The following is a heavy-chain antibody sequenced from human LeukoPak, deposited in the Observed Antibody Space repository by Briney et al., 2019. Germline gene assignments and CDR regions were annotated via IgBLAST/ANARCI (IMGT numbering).Heavy chain of an antibody. Sequence: SETLSLTCTVSGGSISSYYWSWIRQPPGKGLEWIGYIYYSGSTNYNPSPKSRVTISVDTSKNQFSLKLSSVTAADTAVYYCARAGLWGYYFDYWGQGTLVTVSS. CDR1: GGSISSYY. CDR3: ARAGLWGYYFDY. D-gene: IGHD2-21*01. CDR2: IYYSGST. V-gene: IGHV4-59*01. J-gene: IGHJ4*02.